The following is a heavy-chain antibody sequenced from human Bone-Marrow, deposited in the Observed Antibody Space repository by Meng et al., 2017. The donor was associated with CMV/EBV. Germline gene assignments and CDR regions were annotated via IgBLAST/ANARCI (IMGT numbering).Heavy chain of an antibody. Sequence: GSLRLSCTVSGGSISSYYWSWIRQPPGKGLEWIGYIYYSGSTNYNPSLKSRVTISVDTSKNQFSLKLSSVTAADTAVYYCARGGGIVVVPAAIREKEFDPWGQGTLVTVSP. CDR2: IYYSGST. J-gene: IGHJ5*02. V-gene: IGHV4-59*01. CDR1: GGSISSYY. D-gene: IGHD2-2*02. CDR3: ARGGGIVVVPAAIREKEFDP.